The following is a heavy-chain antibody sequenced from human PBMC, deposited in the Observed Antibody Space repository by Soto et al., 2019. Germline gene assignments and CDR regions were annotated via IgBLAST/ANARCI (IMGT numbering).Heavy chain of an antibody. V-gene: IGHV3-23*01. CDR1: GFMFRNYA. Sequence: GGSLRLSCATSGFMFRNYAMNWVRQAPGKGLEWVSFVSANADGTFYADSVKGRFSISRDNSKNILYLQMNNLRVEDTAIYYCSKGRLSFDFWGPGTLVTVAS. J-gene: IGHJ4*02. CDR2: VSANADGT. CDR3: SKGRLSFDF.